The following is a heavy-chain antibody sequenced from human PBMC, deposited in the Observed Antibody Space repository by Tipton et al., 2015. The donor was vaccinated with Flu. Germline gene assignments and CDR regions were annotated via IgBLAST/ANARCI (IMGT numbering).Heavy chain of an antibody. Sequence: CAASGFTFSSHAVTWVRQAPGKGLEWVSIISGSGATTYFADSVRGRFTISRDNSKNTLWLQMTSLRAEDTAVYYCAKGKELAVAGTSAFDIWGQGTMVTVSA. D-gene: IGHD6-19*01. CDR3: AKGKELAVAGTSAFDI. CDR2: ISGSGATT. V-gene: IGHV3-23*01. J-gene: IGHJ3*02. CDR1: GFTFSSHA.